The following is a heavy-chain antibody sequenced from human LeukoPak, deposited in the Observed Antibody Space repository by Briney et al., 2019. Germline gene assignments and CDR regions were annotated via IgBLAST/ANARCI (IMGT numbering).Heavy chain of an antibody. J-gene: IGHJ6*02. V-gene: IGHV4-34*01. Sequence: SETLSLTCAVYGGSFSGYYWSWIRQPPGKGLEWIGEINHSGSTNYNPSLKSRVTISVDTSKNQFSLKLSSVTAADTAVYYCARWARYAMEVWGHGTTVTVSS. CDR3: ARWARYAMEV. CDR2: INHSGST. CDR1: GGSFSGYY. D-gene: IGHD4-23*01.